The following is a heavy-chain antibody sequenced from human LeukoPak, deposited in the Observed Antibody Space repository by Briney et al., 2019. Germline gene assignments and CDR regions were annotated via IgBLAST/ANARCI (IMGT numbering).Heavy chain of an antibody. CDR2: GRGSGGST. D-gene: IGHD1-26*01. Sequence: AGGSLRLSCAASGFTFSNYWMEWVRQAPGKGLEWVSAGRGSGGSTSYAHTVKGRFTISRDNSKNALYLQMNSLRAEDTAVYYCANVGATGPFDYGAQGPVVPVPS. J-gene: IGHJ4*02. CDR3: ANVGATGPFDY. CDR1: GFTFSNYW. V-gene: IGHV3-23*01.